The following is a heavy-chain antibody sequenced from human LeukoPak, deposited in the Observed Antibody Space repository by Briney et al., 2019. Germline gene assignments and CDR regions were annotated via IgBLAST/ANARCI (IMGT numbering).Heavy chain of an antibody. V-gene: IGHV3-43*02. CDR3: AEDSPYGDYEWYFDY. Sequence: GGSLRLSCAASGFTFDDYAMHWVRQAPGKGLEWVSLISGDGGSTYYADSVKGRFTISRDNSKNSLYLQMNSLRTEDTALYYCAEDSPYGDYEWYFDYWGQGTLVTVSS. D-gene: IGHD4-17*01. CDR1: GFTFDDYA. CDR2: ISGDGGST. J-gene: IGHJ4*02.